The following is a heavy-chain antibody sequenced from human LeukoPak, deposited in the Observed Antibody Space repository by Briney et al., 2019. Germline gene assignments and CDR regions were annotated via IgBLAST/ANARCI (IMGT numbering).Heavy chain of an antibody. CDR1: GFTFSSYS. V-gene: IGHV3-48*01. J-gene: IGHJ6*03. CDR3: ARQSGYSIYYYYYMDV. CDR2: ISSSSSTI. Sequence: GGSLRLSCAASGFTFSSYSLNWVRQAPGKGLEWVSYISSSSSTIYYADSVKGRFTISRDNAKNSLYLQMNSLRAEDTAVYYCARQSGYSIYYYYYMDVWGEGTTVTVSS. D-gene: IGHD5-18*01.